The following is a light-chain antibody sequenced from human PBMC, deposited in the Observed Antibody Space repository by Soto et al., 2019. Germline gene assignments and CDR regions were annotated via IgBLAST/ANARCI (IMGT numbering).Light chain of an antibody. CDR3: SSYTSITTFYV. Sequence: QSALTQPASVSGSPGQSITIPCTGTRSDVGGHNFVAWYQNHPGKAPKLMNYDVTNRPSGVSDRFSGSKSVNTASLTISGLQAENEADYFCSSYTSITTFYVVVTVPKLTVL. J-gene: IGLJ1*01. V-gene: IGLV2-14*03. CDR1: RSDVGGHNF. CDR2: DVT.